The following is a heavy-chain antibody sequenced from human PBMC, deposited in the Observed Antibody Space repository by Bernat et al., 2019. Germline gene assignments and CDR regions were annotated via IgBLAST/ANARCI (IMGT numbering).Heavy chain of an antibody. J-gene: IGHJ5*02. CDR2: ITHSGST. CDR3: AGRRGAIFGVVTPSFDP. D-gene: IGHD3-3*01. CDR1: GGSFSGYY. V-gene: IGHV4-34*01. Sequence: QVQLQQWGAGLFKPSETLSLTCAVYGGSFSGYYWSWIRQPPGKGLEWIGEITHSGSTNYNPALKSRVTMTVDRSKSQFSLKLSSVTAADTGGYYCAGRRGAIFGVVTPSFDPWGQGTLITVSS.